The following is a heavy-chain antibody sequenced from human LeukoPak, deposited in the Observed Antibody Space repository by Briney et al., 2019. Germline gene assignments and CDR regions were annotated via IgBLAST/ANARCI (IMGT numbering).Heavy chain of an antibody. J-gene: IGHJ4*02. V-gene: IGHV4-30-4*01. CDR1: GGSISSGDYY. Sequence: SETLSLTCTVSGGSISSGDYYWRWIRQPPGKGLEWIGYIYYGGSTYYNPSLKSRVTISVDTSKNQFSLKLSSVTAADTAVYYCARVRRYCSGGSCYDFDYWGQGTLVTVSS. CDR2: IYYGGST. D-gene: IGHD2-15*01. CDR3: ARVRRYCSGGSCYDFDY.